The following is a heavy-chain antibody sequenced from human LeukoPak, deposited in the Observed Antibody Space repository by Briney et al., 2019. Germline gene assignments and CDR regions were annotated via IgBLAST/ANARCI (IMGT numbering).Heavy chain of an antibody. CDR2: INHSGST. J-gene: IGHJ4*02. CDR1: GFTFSSSA. V-gene: IGHV4-34*08. D-gene: IGHD5-24*01. CDR3: AIRRDTFPYYFDY. Sequence: PGGSLRLSCAASGFTFSSSAMSWIRQPPGKGLEWIGEINHSGSTNYNPSLKSRVTISVDTSKNQFSLKLSSVTAADTAVYYCAIRRDTFPYYFDYWGQGTLVTVSS.